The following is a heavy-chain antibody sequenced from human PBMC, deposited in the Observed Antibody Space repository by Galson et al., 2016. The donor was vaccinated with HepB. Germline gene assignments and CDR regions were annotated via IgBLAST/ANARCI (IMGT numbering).Heavy chain of an antibody. CDR1: GFTVSNNY. D-gene: IGHD2-2*01. J-gene: IGHJ4*02. V-gene: IGHV3-66*01. CDR3: AREGYCSSPTCYPLDY. CDR2: IYSGGTT. Sequence: SLRLSCAASGFTVSNNYMSWVRQAPGKGLEWVSVIYSGGTTYYADSVKGRFTISRDSSKNTLYLQMNSLRAEDTAVYYCAREGYCSSPTCYPLDYWGQGTLVTVSS.